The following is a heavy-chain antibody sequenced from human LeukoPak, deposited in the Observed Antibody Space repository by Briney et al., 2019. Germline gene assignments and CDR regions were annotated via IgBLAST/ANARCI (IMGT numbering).Heavy chain of an antibody. V-gene: IGHV4-34*01. CDR1: GGSFSGYY. Sequence: SETLSLTCAVYGGSFSGYYWSWIRQPPGKGLEWIGEINHSGSTNYNPSLKSRVTISVDTSKNQFSLKLSSVTAADTAVYYCARTTNIAARPDYWGQGTLVTVSS. CDR2: INHSGST. CDR3: ARTTNIAARPDY. J-gene: IGHJ4*02. D-gene: IGHD6-6*01.